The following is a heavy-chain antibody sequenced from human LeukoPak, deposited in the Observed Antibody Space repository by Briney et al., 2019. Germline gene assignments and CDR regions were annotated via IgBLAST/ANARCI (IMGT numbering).Heavy chain of an antibody. V-gene: IGHV3-30*18. J-gene: IGHJ4*02. D-gene: IGHD2-15*01. CDR1: GFTFSSYG. Sequence: QTGRSLRLSCAASGFTFSSYGMHWVRQAPGKGLEWVAVISYDGSNKYYADSVKGRFTISRDNSKNTLYLQMNSLRAEDTAVYYCAKDLGAYCSGGSCYAGYWGQGTLVTVSS. CDR2: ISYDGSNK. CDR3: AKDLGAYCSGGSCYAGY.